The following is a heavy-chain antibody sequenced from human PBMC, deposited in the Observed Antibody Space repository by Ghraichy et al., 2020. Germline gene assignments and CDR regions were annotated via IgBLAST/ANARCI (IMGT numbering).Heavy chain of an antibody. Sequence: CAASGFTVSSNYMSWVRQAPGKGLEWVSVIYSGGSTYYADSVKGRFTISRDNSKNTLYLQMNSLRAEDTAVYYCARDYGDYAYFDYWGQGTLVTVSS. CDR2: IYSGGST. CDR3: ARDYGDYAYFDY. J-gene: IGHJ4*02. D-gene: IGHD4-17*01. V-gene: IGHV3-53*01. CDR1: GFTVSSNY.